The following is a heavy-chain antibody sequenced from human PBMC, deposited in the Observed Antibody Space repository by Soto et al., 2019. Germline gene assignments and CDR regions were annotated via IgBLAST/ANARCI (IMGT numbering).Heavy chain of an antibody. Sequence: QPGGSLRLSCAASGFSFSSYAMAWVRQTPNEALEWVSTISGSGGDTYYADAVKGRFSISRDNSKNTVYVQMNSLRAEDTAIYHCAKADASGYSSLLFDYWGKGILVTAPQ. D-gene: IGHD3-3*01. CDR1: GFSFSSYA. CDR3: AKADASGYSSLLFDY. V-gene: IGHV3-23*01. CDR2: ISGSGGDT. J-gene: IGHJ4*02.